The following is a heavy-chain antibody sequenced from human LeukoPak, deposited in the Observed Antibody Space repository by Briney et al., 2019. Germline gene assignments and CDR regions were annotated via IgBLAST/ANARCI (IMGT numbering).Heavy chain of an antibody. CDR1: GFTVSSNY. J-gene: IGHJ4*02. D-gene: IGHD3-22*01. CDR2: IYSGGST. CDR3: ARERGDYYDSSGYYSY. Sequence: GGSLRLSCAASGFTVSSNYMSWVRQAPGKGLEWVSVIYSGGSTYYADSVKGRFTISRDNSKNTLYLQMSSLRAEDTAVYYCARERGDYYDSSGYYSYWGQGTLVTVSS. V-gene: IGHV3-53*01.